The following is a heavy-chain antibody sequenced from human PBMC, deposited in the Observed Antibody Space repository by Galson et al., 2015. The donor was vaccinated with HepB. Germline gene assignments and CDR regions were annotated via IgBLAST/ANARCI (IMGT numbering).Heavy chain of an antibody. D-gene: IGHD3-16*01. J-gene: IGHJ4*02. CDR2: IRRKDRNYAT. Sequence: SLRLSCAASGFIFSDSDIHWIRQASGKGLEWVGYIRRKDRNYATACAESVEGRFTISRDESMSTAYLQMNSLKTEDTAVYYCTRQGDTIDYWGQGTRVTVSS. CDR1: GFIFSDSD. V-gene: IGHV3-73*01. CDR3: TRQGDTIDY.